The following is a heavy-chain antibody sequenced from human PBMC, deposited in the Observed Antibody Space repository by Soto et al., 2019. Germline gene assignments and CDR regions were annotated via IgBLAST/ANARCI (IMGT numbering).Heavy chain of an antibody. V-gene: IGHV4-39*01. Sequence: SETLSLTCTVSGGSISSSSYYWGWIRQPPGKGLEWIGSIYYSGSTYYNPSLKSRVTISVDTSKNQFSLKLSSVTAADTAVYYCAILPVYSSSWYFDYWGQGTLVTVSS. CDR1: GGSISSSSYY. D-gene: IGHD6-13*01. J-gene: IGHJ4*02. CDR3: AILPVYSSSWYFDY. CDR2: IYYSGST.